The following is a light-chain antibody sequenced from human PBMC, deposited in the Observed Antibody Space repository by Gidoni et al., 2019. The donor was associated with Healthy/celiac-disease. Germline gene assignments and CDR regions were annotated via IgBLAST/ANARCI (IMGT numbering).Light chain of an antibody. J-gene: IGLJ2*01. Sequence: QSALTQPASVSGSPGQSITISCTGTSSDVGSYNLVSWYQQHPGKAPKLMSYEVSKRPSGVSNLFSGSKSGNTASLTISGLQAEDEADYYCCSYAGSSTFDVVFGGGTKLTVL. CDR3: CSYAGSSTFDVV. CDR1: SSDVGSYNL. V-gene: IGLV2-23*02. CDR2: EVS.